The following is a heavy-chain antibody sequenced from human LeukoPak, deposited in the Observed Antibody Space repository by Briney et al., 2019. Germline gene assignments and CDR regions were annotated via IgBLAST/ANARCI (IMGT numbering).Heavy chain of an antibody. CDR3: ARGYDFWSGYYLFSFDY. V-gene: IGHV4-34*01. CDR1: GGSFSGYY. CDR2: INHSGST. J-gene: IGHJ4*02. Sequence: SETLSLTCAVYGGSFSGYYWSWIRQPPGKGLEWIGEINHSGSTNYNPSLKSRVTISVDTSKNQFSLKLSSVTAADTAVYYCARGYDFWSGYYLFSFDYWGQGTLVTVSS. D-gene: IGHD3-3*01.